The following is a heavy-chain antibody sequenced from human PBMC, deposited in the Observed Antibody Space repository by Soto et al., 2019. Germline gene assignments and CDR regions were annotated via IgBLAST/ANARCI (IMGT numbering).Heavy chain of an antibody. CDR1: GFTFSSYG. V-gene: IGHV3-30*18. CDR3: AKDVIAAAGYYFDY. Sequence: PGGSLRLSCAASGFTFSSYGMHWVRQAPGKGLEWVAVISYDGSNKYYADSVKGRFTISRDNSKNTLYLQMNSLRAEDTAVYYCAKDVIAAAGYYFDYWGQGTLVTVS. CDR2: ISYDGSNK. J-gene: IGHJ4*02. D-gene: IGHD6-13*01.